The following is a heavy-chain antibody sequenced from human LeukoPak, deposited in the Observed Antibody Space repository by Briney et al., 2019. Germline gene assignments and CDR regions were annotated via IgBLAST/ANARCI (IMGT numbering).Heavy chain of an antibody. Sequence: ASVKVSCKASGYTFTGYYMHWVRQAPGQGLEWMGWINPNSGGTNYAQKFQGRVTMTRDTSISTAYMELSRLRSDDTAVYYCVRGSIVVVTAIPYYFDYWGQGTLVTVSS. CDR3: VRGSIVVVTAIPYYFDY. CDR1: GYTFTGYY. CDR2: INPNSGGT. D-gene: IGHD2-21*02. V-gene: IGHV1-2*02. J-gene: IGHJ4*02.